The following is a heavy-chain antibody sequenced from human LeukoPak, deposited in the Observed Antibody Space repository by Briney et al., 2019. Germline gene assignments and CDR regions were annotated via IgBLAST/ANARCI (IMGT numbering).Heavy chain of an antibody. CDR2: VYTGGSP. V-gene: IGHV4-4*07. J-gene: IGHJ4*02. Sequence: PSETLSLTCTVSGGSVRDNYWSWIRQPPGKGLEWIGRVYTGGSPNYNSSPKSRVPLSLDTSRNQFSMNLTSVTAADTAVYFCARGSTFTGFDFWGQGALVTVSS. CDR3: ARGSTFTGFDF. D-gene: IGHD1-14*01. CDR1: GGSVRDNY.